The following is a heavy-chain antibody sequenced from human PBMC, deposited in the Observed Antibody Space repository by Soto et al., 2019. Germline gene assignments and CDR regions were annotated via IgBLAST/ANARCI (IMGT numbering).Heavy chain of an antibody. Sequence: QVQLVQSGAEVKKPGASVKVSCKASGYTFTSYGISWVRQAPGQGLEWMGWISAYNGNTNYAQKLQGRVTMTTNTSKSTAYIELRSMRSDDTAVYYCARDGRGATLDYWGQGTLVTVSS. J-gene: IGHJ4*02. CDR3: ARDGRGATLDY. CDR1: GYTFTSYG. V-gene: IGHV1-18*01. CDR2: ISAYNGNT. D-gene: IGHD1-26*01.